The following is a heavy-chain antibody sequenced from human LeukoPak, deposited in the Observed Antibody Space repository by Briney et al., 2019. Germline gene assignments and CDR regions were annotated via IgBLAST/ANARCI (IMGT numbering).Heavy chain of an antibody. V-gene: IGHV4-59*01. Sequence: PSETLSLTCTVSGGSISSYYWSWIRQPPGKGLEWIGYIYYSGSTNYNPPLKSRVTISVDTSKNQFSLKLSSVTAADTAVYYCARGAIVVVPAAIEANAFDIWGQGTMVTVSS. CDR3: ARGAIVVVPAAIEANAFDI. D-gene: IGHD2-2*01. CDR2: IYYSGST. J-gene: IGHJ3*02. CDR1: GGSISSYY.